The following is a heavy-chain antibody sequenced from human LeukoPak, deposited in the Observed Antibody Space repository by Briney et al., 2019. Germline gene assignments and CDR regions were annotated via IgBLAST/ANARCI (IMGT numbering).Heavy chain of an antibody. Sequence: GSSVKVSCKASGGTFSSYAISWVRQAPGQGLEWMGRIIPIFGTANYAQKFQGRVTITTDESTSTAYMELSSLRSEDTAVYYCARGLPVWGPNPHDPILLSGWGQGTLVTVSS. CDR3: ARGLPVWGPNPHDPILLSG. CDR2: IIPIFGTA. J-gene: IGHJ4*02. CDR1: GGTFSSYA. V-gene: IGHV1-69*05. D-gene: IGHD2-8*01.